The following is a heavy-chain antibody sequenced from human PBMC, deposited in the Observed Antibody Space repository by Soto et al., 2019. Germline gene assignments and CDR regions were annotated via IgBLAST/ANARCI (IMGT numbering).Heavy chain of an antibody. CDR1: GGSFSGYQ. D-gene: IGHD3-10*01. V-gene: IGHV4-34*01. CDR3: ARCLILLFGESSRRGGYYYYMDV. CDR2: INDSGNI. Sequence: QVQLQQWGAGLLKPSETLSLTCAVYGGSFSGYQWTWIRQTPGKGLEWIGEINDSGNINYNPSLKSRFTILVDTAKKQISLKLSSVPAADPAVYYCARCLILLFGESSRRGGYYYYMDVWGKGTSVTVSS. J-gene: IGHJ6*03.